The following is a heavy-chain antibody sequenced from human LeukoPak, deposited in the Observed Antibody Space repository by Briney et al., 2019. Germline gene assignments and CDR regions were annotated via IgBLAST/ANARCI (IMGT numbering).Heavy chain of an antibody. J-gene: IGHJ4*02. D-gene: IGHD4-23*01. V-gene: IGHV3-74*01. CDR1: GFTFSSYW. Sequence: TGGSLRLSCAASGFTFSSYWMNWVRQAPGMGLVWVSRIASDGSSTTYADSVKGRFSISRDNAKNTLYLQMNSLRVEDTAVYYCARGRPHGNDYWGQGTLVTVSS. CDR2: IASDGSST. CDR3: ARGRPHGNDY.